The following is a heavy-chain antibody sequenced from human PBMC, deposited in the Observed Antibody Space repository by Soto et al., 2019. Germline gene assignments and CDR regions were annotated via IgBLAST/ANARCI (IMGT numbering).Heavy chain of an antibody. CDR3: ARDKDYYGSGRTRSWFDP. CDR2: ISAYNGNT. Sequence: QVQLVQSGAEVKKPGASVKVSCKASGYTFTSYGISWVRQAPGQGLEWMGWISAYNGNTNYAQKLQGRVTMTTDTSTSTAYMELRSLRSDDTAVYYCARDKDYYGSGRTRSWFDPWGQGTLVTVSS. J-gene: IGHJ5*02. CDR1: GYTFTSYG. D-gene: IGHD3-10*01. V-gene: IGHV1-18*01.